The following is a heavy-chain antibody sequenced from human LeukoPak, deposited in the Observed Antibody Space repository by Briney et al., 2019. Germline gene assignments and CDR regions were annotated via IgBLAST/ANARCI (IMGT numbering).Heavy chain of an antibody. Sequence: GGSLRLSCAASGFIFSTYAMNWVRQAPGKGLEWISSVSNSGVSTNYAASVKGRFTISRDNSKNMLYLQMNGLRAEDTAVYYCAKGWNPSPNWFGPWGQGTLVIVSS. CDR3: AKGWNPSPNWFGP. J-gene: IGHJ5*02. D-gene: IGHD1-1*01. V-gene: IGHV3-23*01. CDR1: GFIFSTYA. CDR2: VSNSGVST.